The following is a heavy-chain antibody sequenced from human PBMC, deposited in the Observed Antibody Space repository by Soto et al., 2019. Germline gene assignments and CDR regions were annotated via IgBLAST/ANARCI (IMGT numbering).Heavy chain of an antibody. J-gene: IGHJ6*02. CDR3: ARDRVTMVRGVSYGMDV. CDR1: GFTFRSYS. Sequence: PGGSLRLSCAASGFTFRSYSMNWVRQAPGKGLEWVSSISSSSSYIYYADSVKGRFTISRDNAKNSLYLQMNSLRAEDTAVYYCARDRVTMVRGVSYGMDVWGQGTTVTVSS. D-gene: IGHD3-10*01. V-gene: IGHV3-21*01. CDR2: ISSSSSYI.